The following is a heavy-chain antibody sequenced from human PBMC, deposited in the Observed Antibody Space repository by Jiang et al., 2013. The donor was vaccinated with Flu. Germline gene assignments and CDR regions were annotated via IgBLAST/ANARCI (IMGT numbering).Heavy chain of an antibody. V-gene: IGHV1-8*01. D-gene: IGHD5-18*01. CDR2: INPNSERK. CDR1: GYTFTSYD. J-gene: IGHJ4*02. CDR3: ARDPDTPMPIDF. Sequence: SGAEVKKPGASVKVSCKASGYTFTSYDINWVRQARGQGLEWMGWINPNSERKGYAQKFQGRITLTRDTSTSAVYMELSSLRSDDTAVYYCARDPDTPMPIDFWGQGTLVTVSS.